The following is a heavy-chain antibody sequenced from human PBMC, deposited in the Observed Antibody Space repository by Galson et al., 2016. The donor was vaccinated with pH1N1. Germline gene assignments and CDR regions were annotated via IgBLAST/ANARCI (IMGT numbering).Heavy chain of an antibody. J-gene: IGHJ3*02. Sequence: SLRLSCAASGFTFISYTMNWVRQAPGKGLEWVSSISSNSFYMYYADSVKGRFTISRDNAKKTLYLQMNNPRVEDTAVYYCARDRGRPRQYAFDMWGQGTVVTVSS. CDR3: ARDRGRPRQYAFDM. D-gene: IGHD2-15*01. V-gene: IGHV3-21*01. CDR2: ISSNSFYM. CDR1: GFTFISYT.